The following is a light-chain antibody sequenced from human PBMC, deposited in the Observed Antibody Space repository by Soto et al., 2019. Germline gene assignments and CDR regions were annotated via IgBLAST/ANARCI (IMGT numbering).Light chain of an antibody. Sequence: QSVLTQPASVSGSPVQSITISCTGTSSDIVTYKYVSWFQHHPGKAPKLIIFEVSNRPSVISDRFSGFKSANTAYLTISGVQPDYEADYHGSSYTTFITIVFGGGTKVTGL. J-gene: IGLJ2*01. V-gene: IGLV2-14*01. CDR3: SSYTTFITIV. CDR1: SSDIVTYKY. CDR2: EVS.